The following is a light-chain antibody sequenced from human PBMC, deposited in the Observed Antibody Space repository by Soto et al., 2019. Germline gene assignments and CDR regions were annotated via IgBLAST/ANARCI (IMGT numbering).Light chain of an antibody. CDR3: QERSSWPLS. CDR1: QSVSSY. V-gene: IGKV3-11*01. J-gene: IGKJ4*01. CDR2: DAS. Sequence: EIVLTQSPATLSLSPGERASLSCRASQSVSSYLAWYQQKPGQAPRLLIYDASNRATGIPARFSVIGSGTDFTLTISSLEPEDFAVYYGQERSSWPLSFGGGTTVEIK.